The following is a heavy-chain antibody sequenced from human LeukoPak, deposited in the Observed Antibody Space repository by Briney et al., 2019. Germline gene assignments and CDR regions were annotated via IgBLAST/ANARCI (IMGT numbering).Heavy chain of an antibody. CDR1: GGSFSGYY. V-gene: IGHV4-34*01. CDR2: INHSGST. Sequence: PSETLSLTCAVYGGSFSGYYWSWIRQPPGKGLEWIGEINHSGSTNYNPSLKSRVTISVDTSKNQFSLKLSSVTAADTAVYYCARVTFRYSSGWYHRLDAFDIWGQGTMVTVSS. D-gene: IGHD6-19*01. CDR3: ARVTFRYSSGWYHRLDAFDI. J-gene: IGHJ3*02.